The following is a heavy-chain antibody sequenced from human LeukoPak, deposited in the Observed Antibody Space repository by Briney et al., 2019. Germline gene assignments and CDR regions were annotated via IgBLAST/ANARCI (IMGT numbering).Heavy chain of an antibody. CDR1: GFTFSSYG. CDR3: AKATSPYGSGSNYFDY. Sequence: QPGGSLRLSCAASGFTFSSYGMHWVRQAPGKGLEWVAVISYDGSNKYYADSVKGRFTISRDNSKNTLYLQMNSLRAEDTAVYYCAKATSPYGSGSNYFDYWGQGTLVTVSS. CDR2: ISYDGSNK. V-gene: IGHV3-30*18. J-gene: IGHJ4*02. D-gene: IGHD3-10*01.